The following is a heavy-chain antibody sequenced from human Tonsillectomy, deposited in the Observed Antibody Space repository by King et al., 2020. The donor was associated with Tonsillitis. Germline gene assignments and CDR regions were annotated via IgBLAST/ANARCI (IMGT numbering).Heavy chain of an antibody. CDR2: ISYIGST. CDR1: GDSISTYY. Sequence: VQLQESGPGLVKPSETLSLTCTVSGDSISTYYWSWIRQPPGKGLEWIAYISYIGSTNYNPSLKSRVTISVDTSKNQFSLNLSSVTAADTAVYYCARRITMVRSQSAFDLWGRGTLVTVSS. V-gene: IGHV4-59*08. D-gene: IGHD3-10*01. CDR3: ARRITMVRSQSAFDL. J-gene: IGHJ2*01.